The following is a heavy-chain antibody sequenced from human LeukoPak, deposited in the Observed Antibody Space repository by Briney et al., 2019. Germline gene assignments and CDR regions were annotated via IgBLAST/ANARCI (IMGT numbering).Heavy chain of an antibody. D-gene: IGHD3-22*01. CDR1: GYTFTGYY. CDR3: ARERGRYYDSSGYIH. CDR2: IDLNSGGT. Sequence: ASVKVSCKASGYTFTGYYMHWVRQAPGQGLEWMGWIDLNSGGTNYAQKFQGRVTITADKSTSTAYMELSSLRSEDTAVYYCARERGRYYDSSGYIHWGQGTLVTVSS. J-gene: IGHJ4*02. V-gene: IGHV1-2*02.